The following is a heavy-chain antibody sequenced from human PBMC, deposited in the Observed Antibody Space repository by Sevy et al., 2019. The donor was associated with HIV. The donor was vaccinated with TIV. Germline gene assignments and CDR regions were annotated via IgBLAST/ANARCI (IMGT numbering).Heavy chain of an antibody. CDR1: GFTFSSYW. J-gene: IGHJ4*02. V-gene: IGHV3-74*01. CDR3: VAANTWQDY. CDR2: VNSDGSST. Sequence: GGSLRLSCAASGFTFSSYWMHWVRQAPGKGPVWVSGVNSDGSSTNYADSVKGRFTMSRDSAKNRLYLQMNSLRAEETALYFCVAANTWQDYWGQGTLVTVSS. D-gene: IGHD2-15*01.